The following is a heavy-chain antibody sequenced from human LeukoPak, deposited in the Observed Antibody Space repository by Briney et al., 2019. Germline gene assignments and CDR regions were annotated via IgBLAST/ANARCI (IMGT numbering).Heavy chain of an antibody. CDR2: INPNSGGT. J-gene: IGHJ4*02. CDR3: ARASSTQESSSGWYPALDY. V-gene: IGHV1-2*04. Sequence: GASVKVSCKASGYTFTGYYMHWVRQAPGQGLEWMGWINPNSGGTNYAQKFQGWVTMTRDTSISTAYMELSRLRSDDTAVYYCARASSTQESSSGWYPALDYWGQGTLVTVSS. CDR1: GYTFTGYY. D-gene: IGHD6-19*01.